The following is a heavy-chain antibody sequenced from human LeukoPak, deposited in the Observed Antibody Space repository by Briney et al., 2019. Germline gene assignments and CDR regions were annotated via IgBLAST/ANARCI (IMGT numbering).Heavy chain of an antibody. Sequence: GASVKVPCKASGYTFTSYAMHWVRQAPGQRLEWMGWINAGDGNTKYSQEFQGRVTITRDTSASTAYMELSSLRSEDMAVYYCARGHDYGDYLQNWFDPWGQGTLVTVSS. CDR1: GYTFTSYA. CDR3: ARGHDYGDYLQNWFDP. D-gene: IGHD4-17*01. V-gene: IGHV1-3*03. J-gene: IGHJ5*02. CDR2: INAGDGNT.